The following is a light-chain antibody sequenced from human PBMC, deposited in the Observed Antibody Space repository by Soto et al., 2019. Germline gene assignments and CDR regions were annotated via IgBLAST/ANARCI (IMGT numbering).Light chain of an antibody. CDR2: DAS. V-gene: IGKV3-11*01. Sequence: EIVLTQSPATMSLSPGERATISCRVSQSVSSYLAWYQQKPGQAPRLLIYDASNRATGIPARFSGSGSGTDFTLTISSLEPEDFAVYYCQQRSNWPRGTFGQGTRLEIK. CDR3: QQRSNWPRGT. J-gene: IGKJ5*01. CDR1: QSVSSY.